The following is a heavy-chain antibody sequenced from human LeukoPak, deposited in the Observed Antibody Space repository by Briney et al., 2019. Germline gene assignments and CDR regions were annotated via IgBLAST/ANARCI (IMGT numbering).Heavy chain of an antibody. CDR2: IKQDGSEK. CDR1: GFTFSNYW. Sequence: PGGSLRLSHAASGFTFSNYWMSWVRQAPGKGLEWVANIKQDGSEKYYVDSVKGRFTVSRDNAKNSLYLQMNSLRAEDTAVYYCAKDGYWGQGTLVTVSS. CDR3: AKDGY. V-gene: IGHV3-7*03. J-gene: IGHJ4*02.